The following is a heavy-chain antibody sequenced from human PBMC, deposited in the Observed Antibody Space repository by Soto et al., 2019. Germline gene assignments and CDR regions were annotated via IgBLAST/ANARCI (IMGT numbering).Heavy chain of an antibody. J-gene: IGHJ6*02. CDR1: GGSISSYY. CDR3: ARDLPFSLSAFGYYYYGMDV. CDR2: IYTSGST. D-gene: IGHD3-16*01. Sequence: QVQLQESGPGLVKPSETLSLTCTVSGGSISSYYWSWIRQPAGKGLEWIGRIYTSGSTNYNPSLKSRVTMSVDTSKNQFSLKLSSVTAAGTAVYYCARDLPFSLSAFGYYYYGMDVWGQGTTVTVSS. V-gene: IGHV4-4*07.